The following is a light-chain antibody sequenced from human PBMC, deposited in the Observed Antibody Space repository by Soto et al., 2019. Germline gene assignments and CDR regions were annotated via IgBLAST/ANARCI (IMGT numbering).Light chain of an antibody. CDR2: KAS. CDR1: ESISSW. Sequence: DIQMTQSPSTLSASVGDIVTITCRASESISSWLAWYQQKPGKAPKLLIYKASSLESGVPSRFSGSGSGTEFTLTISSLQPDDFATYYCQQYNSYPLTFGGGTKVEIK. V-gene: IGKV1-5*03. CDR3: QQYNSYPLT. J-gene: IGKJ4*02.